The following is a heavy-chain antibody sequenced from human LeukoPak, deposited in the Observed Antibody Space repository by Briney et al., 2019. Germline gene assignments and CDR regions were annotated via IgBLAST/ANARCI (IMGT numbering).Heavy chain of an antibody. CDR2: ISGRGGST. V-gene: IGHV3-23*01. Sequence: GGSLRLSCAASGFTFSRYVMRWVPQAPGKGLEWGSDISGRGGSTYYADSVKGRFTISRDNSKNTLYLQMNSLRAEDTAVYYCAKVSISRSTRCPSNFDYWGQGTLVTVSS. CDR1: GFTFSRYV. D-gene: IGHD2-2*01. CDR3: AKVSISRSTRCPSNFDY. J-gene: IGHJ4*02.